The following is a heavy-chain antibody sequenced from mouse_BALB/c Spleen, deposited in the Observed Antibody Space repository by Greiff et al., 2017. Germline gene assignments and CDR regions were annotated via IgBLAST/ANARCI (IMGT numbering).Heavy chain of an antibody. Sequence: VQLQQSGPGLVAPSQSLSITCTVSGFSLTSYGVHWVRQPPGKGLEWLGVIWAGGSTNYNSALMSRLSISKDNSKSQVFLKMNSLQTDDTAMYYCARAPYYRYDGYGMDYWGQGTSVTVSS. CDR1: GFSLTSYG. CDR3: ARAPYYRYDGYGMDY. V-gene: IGHV2-9*02. J-gene: IGHJ4*01. CDR2: IWAGGST. D-gene: IGHD2-14*01.